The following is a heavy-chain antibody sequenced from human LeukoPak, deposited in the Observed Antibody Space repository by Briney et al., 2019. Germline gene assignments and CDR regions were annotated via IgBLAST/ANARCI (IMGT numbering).Heavy chain of an antibody. D-gene: IGHD3-10*01. CDR3: ARGYYGSGSYYRVDWFDP. CDR2: IMPILGIA. J-gene: IGHJ5*02. CDR1: GGTFSSYA. Sequence: ASVKVSCKASGGTFSSYAISWVRQAPGQGLEWMGRIMPILGIANYAQKFQGRVTITADKSTSTAYMELSSLRSEDTAVYYCARGYYGSGSYYRVDWFDPWGQGTLVTVSS. V-gene: IGHV1-69*04.